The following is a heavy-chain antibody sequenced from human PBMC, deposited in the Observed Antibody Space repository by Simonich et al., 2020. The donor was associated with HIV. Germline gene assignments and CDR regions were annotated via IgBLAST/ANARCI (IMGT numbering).Heavy chain of an antibody. J-gene: IGHJ4*02. CDR1: GGSFSSYY. D-gene: IGHD3-22*01. CDR3: VRRPIRGYYDGSGYGDY. Sequence: QVQLQQWGAGLLKPSETLSLTCAVYGGSFSSYYWNWIRQPPGTGLEWIGEINNSGSTNNNRSTKSRCTILVDTSTNQFSLKMNSVTAADTAVYYCVRRPIRGYYDGSGYGDYWGQGTLVTVSS. CDR2: INNSGST. V-gene: IGHV4-34*04.